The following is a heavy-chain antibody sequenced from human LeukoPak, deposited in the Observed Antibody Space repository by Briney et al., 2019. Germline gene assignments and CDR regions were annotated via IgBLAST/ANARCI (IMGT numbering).Heavy chain of an antibody. D-gene: IGHD2/OR15-2a*01. CDR3: ARVVRGDFSPFDI. CDR2: VSYSGFT. CDR1: GGPINSPSYY. Sequence: SETLSLTCFVSGGPINSPSYYWGWIRQSPGRGLEWIGTVSYSGFTYYNPSLKGRLTLFVDTSKNQFSLKLTSVAAADTAVYYCARVVRGDFSPFDIWGQGTMVSVSS. J-gene: IGHJ3*02. V-gene: IGHV4-39*01.